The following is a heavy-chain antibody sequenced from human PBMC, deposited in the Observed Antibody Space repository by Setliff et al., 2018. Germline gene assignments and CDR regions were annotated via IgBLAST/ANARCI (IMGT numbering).Heavy chain of an antibody. J-gene: IGHJ6*03. CDR1: GITFSTYS. CDR2: ISSRSDII. CDR3: ATNPRKGRSGGYYYDDPYYYYMDV. D-gene: IGHD3-22*01. Sequence: LRLSCAASGITFSTYSMNWVRQAPGKGLEWVSYISSRSDIIYYADSVKGRFTISRDNAKNSLHLHVNSLRAEDTAVYCATNPRKGRSGGYYYDDPYYYYMDVWGKGTTVTVS. V-gene: IGHV3-48*01.